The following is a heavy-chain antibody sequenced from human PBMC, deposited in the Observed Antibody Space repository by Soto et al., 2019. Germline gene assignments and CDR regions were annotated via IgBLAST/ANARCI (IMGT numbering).Heavy chain of an antibody. CDR2: ISGSGDGT. J-gene: IGHJ4*02. CDR3: AGPGSSSQDY. D-gene: IGHD1-1*01. Sequence: PGVYLRLSCAASGFTFSSFALSWVRQAPGKGLEWVSAISGSGDGTDYADSVKGRFTISRDNSKNPLYLQMNSLRAEDTEVYYCAGPGSSSQDYCGQG. CDR1: GFTFSSFA. V-gene: IGHV3-23*01.